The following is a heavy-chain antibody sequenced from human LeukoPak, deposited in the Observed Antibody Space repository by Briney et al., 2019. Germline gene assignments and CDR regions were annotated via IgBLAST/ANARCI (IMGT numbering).Heavy chain of an antibody. CDR3: ARAASIDDYGDP. D-gene: IGHD4-17*01. V-gene: IGHV3-30-3*01. CDR1: GFTFSSYA. J-gene: IGHJ5*02. Sequence: GRSLRLSCAASGFTFSSYAMHWVRQAPGKGLEWVAVISYDGSNKYYADSVKGRFTISRDNSKNTLYLQMNSLRAEDTAVYYCARAASIDDYGDPWGQGTLVTVSS. CDR2: ISYDGSNK.